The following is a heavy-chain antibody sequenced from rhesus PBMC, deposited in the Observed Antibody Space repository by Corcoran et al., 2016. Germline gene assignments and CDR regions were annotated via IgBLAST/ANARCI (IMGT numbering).Heavy chain of an antibody. V-gene: IGHV4-80*01. CDR3: ARARYHYDNDY. Sequence: QMQLQESGPGPVKPSETLSLTCAVSGASISSYWWGWTRQSPGKGLEWIGEIECNTGRTRYNPSRRSRVTVSRDASKNQVSLKLTSVTAADTAVYYCARARYHYDNDYWGQGVLVTVSS. CDR2: IECNTGRT. D-gene: IGHD3-28*01. J-gene: IGHJ4*01. CDR1: GASISSYW.